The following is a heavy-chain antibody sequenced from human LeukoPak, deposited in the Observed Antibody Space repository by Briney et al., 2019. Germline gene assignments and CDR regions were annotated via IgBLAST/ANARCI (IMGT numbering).Heavy chain of an antibody. V-gene: IGHV4-59*01. CDR2: IYYSGST. CDR1: GGSISSYY. D-gene: IGHD3-9*01. Sequence: SETLSLTCTVSGGSISSYYWSWIRQPPGKGLEWIGYIYYSGSTNYNPSLKSRVTISVDTSKNQFSLKLSSVTAADTAVYYCARGVYSSDYDILTGYTIFDYWGQGTLDTVSS. CDR3: ARGVYSSDYDILTGYTIFDY. J-gene: IGHJ4*02.